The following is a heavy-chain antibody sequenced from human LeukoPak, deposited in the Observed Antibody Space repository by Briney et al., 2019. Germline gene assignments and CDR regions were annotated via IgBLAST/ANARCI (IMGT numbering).Heavy chain of an antibody. CDR3: ARSYYYDSSGYPHDY. Sequence: GASVKVSCKASGGTFSSYAISWVRQAPGQGLEWMGRIIPILGIANYAQKFQGRVTITADKSTSTAYMELSSLRSEDTAVYYCARSYYYDSSGYPHDYWGQGTLVTVSS. V-gene: IGHV1-69*04. CDR1: GGTFSSYA. J-gene: IGHJ4*02. D-gene: IGHD3-22*01. CDR2: IIPILGIA.